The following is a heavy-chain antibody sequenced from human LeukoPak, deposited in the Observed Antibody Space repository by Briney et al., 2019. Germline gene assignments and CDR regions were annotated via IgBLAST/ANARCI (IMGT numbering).Heavy chain of an antibody. CDR3: AREGSTAVGV. J-gene: IGHJ6*02. CDR1: GGSISSYY. CDR2: IYYSGST. V-gene: IGHV4-59*12. Sequence: SETLSLTSTVSGGSISSYYWSWIRQPPGKGLEWIGYIYYSGSTNYNPSLKSRVSISVDTSKNQFSLKLSSVTAADTAVYYCAREGSTAVGVWGQGTTVTVSS. D-gene: IGHD2-15*01.